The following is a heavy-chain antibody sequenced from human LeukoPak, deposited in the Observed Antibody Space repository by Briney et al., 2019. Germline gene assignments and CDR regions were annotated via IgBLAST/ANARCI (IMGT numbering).Heavy chain of an antibody. CDR1: GFTFSSYW. CDR3: ARSNQADDY. J-gene: IGHJ4*02. V-gene: IGHV3-74*01. D-gene: IGHD1-14*01. Sequence: GGSLRLSCAASGFTFSSYWMDWVRQVPGKGLVWVARINPGGSSITYADSVKGRFTISRDNAKNTLYLQMDSLRAEDTGVYYCARSNQADDYWGQGTLVTVSS. CDR2: INPGGSSI.